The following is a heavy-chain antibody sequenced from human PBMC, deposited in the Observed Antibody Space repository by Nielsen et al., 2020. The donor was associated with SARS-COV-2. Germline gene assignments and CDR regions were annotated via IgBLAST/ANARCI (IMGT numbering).Heavy chain of an antibody. V-gene: IGHV1-46*01. D-gene: IGHD3-10*01. Sequence: ASVKVSCKASGYTFTGYYMHWVRQAPGQGLEWMGLINPSGGSASYAQKFQGRVTMTRNTSISTAYMELSSLRSEDTAVYYCARGDRSGVTTDAFDIWGQGTMVTVSS. CDR3: ARGDRSGVTTDAFDI. CDR1: GYTFTGYY. J-gene: IGHJ3*02. CDR2: INPSGGSA.